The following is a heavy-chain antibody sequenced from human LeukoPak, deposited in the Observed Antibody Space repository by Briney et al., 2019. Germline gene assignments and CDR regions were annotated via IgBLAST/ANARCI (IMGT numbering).Heavy chain of an antibody. CDR3: ARDGDYALY. D-gene: IGHD4-17*01. Sequence: PGGSLRLSCAASGFTFSSYAMSWVRQAPGKGLAWVSAISSSGDVTKYADSAKSRFTISRDNSKNTLYLQMNSLRAEDTAVYYCARDGDYALYWGQGTLVTVSS. CDR2: ISSSGDVT. J-gene: IGHJ4*02. CDR1: GFTFSSYA. V-gene: IGHV3-23*01.